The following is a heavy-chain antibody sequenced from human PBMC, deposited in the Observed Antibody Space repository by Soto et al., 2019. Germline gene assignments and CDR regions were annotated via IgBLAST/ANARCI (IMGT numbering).Heavy chain of an antibody. J-gene: IGHJ6*02. V-gene: IGHV5-51*01. CDR1: GYSFTSYW. Sequence: HGESLKISCKGSGYSFTSYWIGWVRQMPGKGLEWMGIIYPGDSDTRYSPSFQGQVTISADKSISTAYLQWSSLKASDTAMYYCARHDPPRDYDSSGYNEPSYYYYGMDVWGQGTTVTVSS. D-gene: IGHD3-22*01. CDR2: IYPGDSDT. CDR3: ARHDPPRDYDSSGYNEPSYYYYGMDV.